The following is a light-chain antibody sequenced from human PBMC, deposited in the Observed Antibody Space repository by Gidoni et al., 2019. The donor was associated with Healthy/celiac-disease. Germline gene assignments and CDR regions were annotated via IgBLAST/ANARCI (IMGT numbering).Light chain of an antibody. Sequence: DIVTTQSPDSLAVSLGEKATINCKSSQSVLYSSNNKNYLAWYQQKPGQPPKLLIYWASTRESGVPDRFSGSGSGTDFTLTISSLQAEDVAVYYCQQYYSTPGYTCGQGTKLEIK. CDR2: WAS. CDR3: QQYYSTPGYT. CDR1: QSVLYSSNNKNY. J-gene: IGKJ2*01. V-gene: IGKV4-1*01.